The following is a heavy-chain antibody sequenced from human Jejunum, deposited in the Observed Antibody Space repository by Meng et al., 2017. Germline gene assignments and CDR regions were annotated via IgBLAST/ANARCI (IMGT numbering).Heavy chain of an antibody. J-gene: IGHJ4*02. CDR1: GASISSGNW. V-gene: IGHV4-4*02. Sequence: QVQLEGSCPGLGQPSETLSLTCAVSGASISSGNWWSWVRQPPGKGLEWIGEMYQSGTTNYNPSLKSQVTILLDTSKNQLSLELTSVTAADTAVYYCARHISVTGTRGFDYWGQGTLVTVSS. CDR2: MYQSGTT. CDR3: ARHISVTGTRGFDY. D-gene: IGHD6-19*01.